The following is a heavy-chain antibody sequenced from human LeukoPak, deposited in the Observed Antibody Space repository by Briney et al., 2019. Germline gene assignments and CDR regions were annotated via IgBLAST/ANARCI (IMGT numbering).Heavy chain of an antibody. J-gene: IGHJ3*02. CDR2: ISSSGSTI. CDR1: GFTFSSYE. Sequence: GGSLRLSCAASGFTFSSYEMNWVRQAPGKGLEWVSYISSSGSTIYYADSVKGRFTISRDNAKNSLYLQMNSLRAEDTAVYYCARLLYPGAFDIWGQGTMVTVSS. CDR3: ARLLYPGAFDI. D-gene: IGHD2-2*02. V-gene: IGHV3-48*03.